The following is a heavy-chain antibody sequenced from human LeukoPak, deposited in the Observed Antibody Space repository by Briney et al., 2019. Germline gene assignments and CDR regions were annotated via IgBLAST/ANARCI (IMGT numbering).Heavy chain of an antibody. D-gene: IGHD2-15*01. J-gene: IGHJ4*02. CDR1: GGTFSSYA. CDR3: AKVMADLYCSGGSCYFAY. Sequence: SVKVSCKASGGTFSSYAISWVRQAPGQGLEWMGGIIPIFGTANYAQKFQGRVTITTDESTSTAYMELSSLRSEDTAVYYCAKVMADLYCSGGSCYFAYWGQGTLVTVSS. CDR2: IIPIFGTA. V-gene: IGHV1-69*05.